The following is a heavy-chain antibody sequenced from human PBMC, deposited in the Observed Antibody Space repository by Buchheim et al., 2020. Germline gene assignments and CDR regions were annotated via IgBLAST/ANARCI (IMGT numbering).Heavy chain of an antibody. V-gene: IGHV5-51*01. J-gene: IGHJ4*02. Sequence: EVQLVQSGAEVKKPGESLKISCKGSGYSFTDYWIAWVRQMPGKGLEWVGIIYPGHSETRYSPSFQGQVTIPADKSISTAYLQWSSLKASDTAMYYCARLAGNDIWSGYFDYWGQGTL. CDR1: GYSFTDYW. D-gene: IGHD3-3*01. CDR2: IYPGHSET. CDR3: ARLAGNDIWSGYFDY.